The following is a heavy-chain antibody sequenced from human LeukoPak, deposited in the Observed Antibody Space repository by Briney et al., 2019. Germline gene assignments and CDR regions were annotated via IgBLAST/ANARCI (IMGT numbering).Heavy chain of an antibody. J-gene: IGHJ5*02. V-gene: IGHV3-7*01. CDR3: ARDLRQWLPPDWFAP. D-gene: IGHD6-19*01. CDR2: IKQDGSEK. CDR1: GFTFSSYW. Sequence: PGGSLRLSCAASGFTFSSYWMSWVRQAPGKGLEWVANIKQDGSEKYYVDSVKGRFTISRDNAKNSLYLQMNSLRAEDTAVYYCARDLRQWLPPDWFAPWGQGTLVTASS.